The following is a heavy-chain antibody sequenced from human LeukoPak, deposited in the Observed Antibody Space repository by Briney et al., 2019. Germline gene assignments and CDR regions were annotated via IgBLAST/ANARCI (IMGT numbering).Heavy chain of an antibody. CDR2: ISASGGST. CDR3: ARDFWGDGNDY. D-gene: IGHD3-16*01. CDR1: GFTFSNYG. J-gene: IGHJ4*02. Sequence: GGSLRLSCAASGFTFSNYGMSWVRQAPGKGLEWVSTISASGGSTYYADSVKGRFTISRDNSKNTLYLQMNSLRVEDTAVYYCARDFWGDGNDYWGQGTLVTVSS. V-gene: IGHV3-23*01.